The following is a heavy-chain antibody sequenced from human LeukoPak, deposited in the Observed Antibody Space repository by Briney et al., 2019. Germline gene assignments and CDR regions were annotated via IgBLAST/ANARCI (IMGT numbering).Heavy chain of an antibody. J-gene: IGHJ3*02. Sequence: ASVKVSCTATGYTFTSYYMHWVRQAPGQGLEWMGIINPSGGSTSYAQKFQGRVTMTRDTPTRTVYMELSSLRSEDTAVYYCARAWVRDYGGSHDAFDIWGQGTMVTVSS. CDR3: ARAWVRDYGGSHDAFDI. CDR2: INPSGGST. D-gene: IGHD4-23*01. V-gene: IGHV1-46*01. CDR1: GYTFTSYY.